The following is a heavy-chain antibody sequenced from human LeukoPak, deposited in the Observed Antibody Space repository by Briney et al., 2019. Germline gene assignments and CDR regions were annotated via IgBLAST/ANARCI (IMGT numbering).Heavy chain of an antibody. J-gene: IGHJ4*02. Sequence: SETLSLTCTVSGGSISNSDYYWGWIRQLPGKALEWIGSVCYTGSTYYNPSLKSRVTISVDASKNQFSPEVSSVTAADTAVYYCASPKSLGRLESFFDTWGKGPLFTFSS. CDR1: GGSISNSDYY. D-gene: IGHD1-1*01. CDR3: ASPKSLGRLESFFDT. V-gene: IGHV4-39*01. CDR2: VCYTGST.